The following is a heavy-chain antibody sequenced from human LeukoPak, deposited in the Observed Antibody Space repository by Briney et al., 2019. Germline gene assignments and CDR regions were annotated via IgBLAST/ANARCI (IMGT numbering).Heavy chain of an antibody. CDR1: GGSISSSSYY. J-gene: IGHJ4*02. CDR2: IYYSGST. CDR3: ASSLTYYDFWSGYWDPTFDY. Sequence: SETLSLTCTVSGGSISSSSYYWGWIRQPPGKGLEWIGSIYYSGSTYYNPSLKSQVTISVDTSKNQFSLKLSSVTAADTAVYYCASSLTYYDFWSGYWDPTFDYWGQGTLVTVSS. V-gene: IGHV4-39*01. D-gene: IGHD3-3*01.